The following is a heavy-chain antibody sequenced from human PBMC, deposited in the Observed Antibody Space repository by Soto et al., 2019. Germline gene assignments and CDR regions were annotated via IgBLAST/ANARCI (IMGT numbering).Heavy chain of an antibody. CDR3: ARDSGNYYGSGSYQFDP. CDR2: IWYDGSNK. D-gene: IGHD3-10*01. Sequence: ESGGGVVHPGRSLRLSCAASGFTFSSYGMHWVRQAPGKGLEWVAVIWYDGSNKYYADSVKGRFTISRDNSKNTLYLQMNSLRAEDTAVYYCARDSGNYYGSGSYQFDPWGQGTLVTVSS. J-gene: IGHJ5*02. V-gene: IGHV3-33*01. CDR1: GFTFSSYG.